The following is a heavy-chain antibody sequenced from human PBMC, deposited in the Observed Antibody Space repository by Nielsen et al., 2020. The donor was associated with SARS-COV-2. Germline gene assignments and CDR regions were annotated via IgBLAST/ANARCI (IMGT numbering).Heavy chain of an antibody. V-gene: IGHV4-34*01. CDR3: ARGSTMVRGVIIDYYYGMDV. CDR2: INHSGST. J-gene: IGHJ6*02. D-gene: IGHD3-10*01. CDR1: GGSFSVYY. Sequence: SETLSLTCAVYGGSFSVYYCSWIRQPPGKWLEWIGEINHSGSTNYNPSLRSRVTISVDTSKNQFSLKLRSVTAADTAVYYCARGSTMVRGVIIDYYYGMDVWGQGTTVNVSS.